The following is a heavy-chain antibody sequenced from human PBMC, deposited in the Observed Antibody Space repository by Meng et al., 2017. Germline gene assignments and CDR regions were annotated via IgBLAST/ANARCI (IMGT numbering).Heavy chain of an antibody. V-gene: IGHV7-4-1*02. J-gene: IGHJ4*02. CDR3: ARENRWEPPDY. CDR1: AYTFTSYG. CDR2: INTKTANP. Sequence: SGVVLKKRVISVNGDCTASAYTFTSYGMSWVRPAPGEGLEWMGWINTKTANPTYAQGCTGRFVFALDTSVSTAYLQISSLKAEDTAVYYCARENRWEPPDYWGQGTLVTVSS. D-gene: IGHD1-26*01.